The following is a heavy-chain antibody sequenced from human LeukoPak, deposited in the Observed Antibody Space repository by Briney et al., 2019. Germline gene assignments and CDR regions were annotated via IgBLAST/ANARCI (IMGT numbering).Heavy chain of an antibody. CDR2: IWYDGRNK. V-gene: IGHV3-33*01. J-gene: IGHJ5*02. D-gene: IGHD3-10*01. CDR1: GFTFSSYG. Sequence: GRSLRLSCAASGFTFSSYGMHRVRPAQGKGLEGVAVIWYDGRNKYYADSVKGRFTISRDNSKNTLYLQMNSLRAEDTAVYYCARDQLCFGELSEGNWFDRWGQGTLVTVSS. CDR3: ARDQLCFGELSEGNWFDR.